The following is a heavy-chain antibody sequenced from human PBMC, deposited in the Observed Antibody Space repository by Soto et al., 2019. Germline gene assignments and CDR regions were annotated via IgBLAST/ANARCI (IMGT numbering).Heavy chain of an antibody. CDR3: ARDLGLTNYYVSGSNYIAFDY. CDR1: GYTFANHG. V-gene: IGHV1-18*01. D-gene: IGHD3-10*01. Sequence: ASVKVSCKASGYTFANHGFTWVRQAPGHGLEWMGWISTYNGNTYYAQKFQGRVSMTTDTSTSTVYMELRNLRSDDTAVYYCARDLGLTNYYVSGSNYIAFDYWGQGTLVTVSS. CDR2: ISTYNGNT. J-gene: IGHJ4*02.